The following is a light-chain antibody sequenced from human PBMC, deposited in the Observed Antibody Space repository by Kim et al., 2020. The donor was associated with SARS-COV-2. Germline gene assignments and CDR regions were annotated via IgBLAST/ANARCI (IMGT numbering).Light chain of an antibody. V-gene: IGLV2-18*02. J-gene: IGLJ1*01. Sequence: QSALTQPPSVSGSPGQSVTISCTGTSSDVGSYNRVSWYQQPPGTAPKLMIYEVSNRPSGVSDRFSGSKSGNTASLTISGLQAEDEADYYCSSYTTSSTWVFGTGTKVTVL. CDR1: SSDVGSYNR. CDR2: EVS. CDR3: SSYTTSSTWV.